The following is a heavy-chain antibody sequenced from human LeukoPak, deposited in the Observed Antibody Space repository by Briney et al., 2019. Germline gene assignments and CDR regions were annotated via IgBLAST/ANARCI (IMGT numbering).Heavy chain of an antibody. CDR2: ISKTGDAT. CDR3: ARDRDFPRDQLDY. CDR1: GGSISSSSYY. Sequence: ETLSLTCTVSGGSISSSSYYWGWIRQPPGKGLEWVSAISKTGDATWYPDSVKGRFTISRDKSKNILYLQMNSLRAEDTALYYCARDRDFPRDQLDYWGQGTLVTVSS. D-gene: IGHD2-21*02. V-gene: IGHV3-23*01. J-gene: IGHJ4*02.